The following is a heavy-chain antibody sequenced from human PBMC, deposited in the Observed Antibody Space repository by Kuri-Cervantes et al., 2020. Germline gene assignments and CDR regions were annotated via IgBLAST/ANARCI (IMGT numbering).Heavy chain of an antibody. Sequence: GGSLRLSCAASGFTFSTYWMSWVRQAPGKGLEWVANIKQDGSEKYYLDSVRGRFTISRDNAKNSLYLQMNSLRAEDTAVYYCASGASILWWSSEYHFDYWGQGTLVTVSS. CDR3: ASGASILWWSSEYHFDY. CDR1: GFTFSTYW. CDR2: IKQDGSEK. D-gene: IGHD2-21*01. V-gene: IGHV3-7*01. J-gene: IGHJ4*02.